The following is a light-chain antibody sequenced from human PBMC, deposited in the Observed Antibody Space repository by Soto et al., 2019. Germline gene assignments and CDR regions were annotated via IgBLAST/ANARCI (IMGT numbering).Light chain of an antibody. CDR1: PSVTSN. V-gene: IGKV3-20*01. J-gene: IGKJ5*01. CDR3: QQYGSSPPIT. CDR2: GAS. Sequence: VLTQSPATLSLSPGDSATLPCRGSPSVTSNFAWYQQALGQAPRLLIYGASSRTAGIPDRFSGSGSGTDFTLTISRLEPEDFAVYYCQQYGSSPPITCGQGTRLEIK.